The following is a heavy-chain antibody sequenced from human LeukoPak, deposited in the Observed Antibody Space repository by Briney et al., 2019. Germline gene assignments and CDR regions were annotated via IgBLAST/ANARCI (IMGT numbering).Heavy chain of an antibody. CDR2: INPSGGSA. Sequence: ASVKVSCTASGYTFTSYYMHWVRQAPGQGLEWMGIINPSGGSASYAQKFQGRVTMTRDTSTSTVYMELSSLRSEDTAVYYCARVNPDYYYGMDVWGQGTTVTVSS. CDR3: ARVNPDYYYGMDV. CDR1: GYTFTSYY. J-gene: IGHJ6*02. V-gene: IGHV1-46*01.